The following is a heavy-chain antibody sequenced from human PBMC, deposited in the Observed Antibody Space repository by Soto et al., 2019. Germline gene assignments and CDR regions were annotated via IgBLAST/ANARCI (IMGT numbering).Heavy chain of an antibody. CDR2: TYYRSKWYN. CDR3: AREPGGSDYIPTTHYYYGMDV. Sequence: SQTLSLTCAISGDSVSSNSAAWNWIRQSPSRGLEWLGRTYYRSKWYNDYAVSVKSRITINPDTSKNQFSLQLNSVTPEDTAVYYCAREPGGSDYIPTTHYYYGMDVWGQGTTVTVSS. V-gene: IGHV6-1*01. CDR1: GDSVSSNSAA. J-gene: IGHJ6*02. D-gene: IGHD1-26*01.